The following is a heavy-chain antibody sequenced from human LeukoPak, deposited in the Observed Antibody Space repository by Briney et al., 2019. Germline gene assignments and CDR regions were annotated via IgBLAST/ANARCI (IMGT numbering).Heavy chain of an antibody. CDR2: FDYSGST. J-gene: IGHJ4*02. V-gene: IGHV4-39*01. Sequence: SETLSLACAVSGGSISSNTYYWGWIRQPPGKGLEWIGSFDYSGSTYYNPSLQSRVTIVEDTSKNQFSLKLTSVTAADTAVYYCARHLGGSYYSPFDYWGRGTLVTVSS. D-gene: IGHD2-15*01. CDR1: GGSISSNTYY. CDR3: ARHLGGSYYSPFDY.